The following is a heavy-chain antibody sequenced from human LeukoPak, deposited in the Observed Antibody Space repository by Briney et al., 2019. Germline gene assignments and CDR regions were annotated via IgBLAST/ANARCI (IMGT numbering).Heavy chain of an antibody. J-gene: IGHJ4*02. CDR2: ISYDGSNK. V-gene: IGHV3-30*01. Sequence: GRSLRLSCAASGFTFSSYAIHWVRQAPGKGLEWVAVISYDGSNKYYADSVKGRFTISRDNSKNTLYLQMNSLRAEDTAVYYCARGSYYDSSGYYPDYWGQGTLVTVSS. CDR3: ARGSYYDSSGYYPDY. D-gene: IGHD3-22*01. CDR1: GFTFSSYA.